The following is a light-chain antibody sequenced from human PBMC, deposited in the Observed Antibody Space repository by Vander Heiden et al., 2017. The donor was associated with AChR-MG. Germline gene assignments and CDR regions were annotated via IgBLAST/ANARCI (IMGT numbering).Light chain of an antibody. J-gene: IGLJ1*01. Sequence: QSVLTQPPSASGTPGQRVTISCSGRSSNIGSNTVNWYQQLPGTAPKLLSYSNNQRPSGVPDRFSGSKSGTSASLAISGLQSEDEADYYCAAWDDSLNALYVFGTGTKVTVL. CDR3: AAWDDSLNALYV. V-gene: IGLV1-44*01. CDR2: SNN. CDR1: SSNIGSNT.